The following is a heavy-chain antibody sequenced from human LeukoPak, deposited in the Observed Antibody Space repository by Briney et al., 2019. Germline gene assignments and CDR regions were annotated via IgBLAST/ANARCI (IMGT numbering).Heavy chain of an antibody. Sequence: GGSLRLSCAASGFTFSSYGMHWVRQAPGKGLEWVAFIRYDGSNKYYADSVKGRFTISRDNSKNTLYLQMNSLRAEDTAVYYCATVRDDDFWSGYSRGTPPHPSWGQGTLVTVSS. D-gene: IGHD3-3*01. J-gene: IGHJ4*02. V-gene: IGHV3-30*02. CDR1: GFTFSSYG. CDR2: IRYDGSNK. CDR3: ATVRDDDFWSGYSRGTPPHPS.